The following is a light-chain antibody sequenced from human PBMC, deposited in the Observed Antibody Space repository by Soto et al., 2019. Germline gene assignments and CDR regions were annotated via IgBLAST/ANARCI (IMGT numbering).Light chain of an antibody. Sequence: QSALTQPASVSGSPGQSITISCTGTSSDVGSYNYVSWYQQHPGKAPKLMIYEVSTRPSGVSSRFSGSKSGNTASLTISGLQAEDEADYYCSSYTSISTLVFGGGTKLTVL. V-gene: IGLV2-14*01. CDR3: SSYTSISTLV. J-gene: IGLJ2*01. CDR2: EVS. CDR1: SSDVGSYNY.